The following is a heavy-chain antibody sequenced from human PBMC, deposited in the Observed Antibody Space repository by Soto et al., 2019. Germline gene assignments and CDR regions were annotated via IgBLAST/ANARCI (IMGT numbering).Heavy chain of an antibody. D-gene: IGHD3-10*01. CDR1: GGSFSGYY. CDR3: ASGARDYGSGSYYTFYGMDV. V-gene: IGHV4-34*01. Sequence: QVQLQQWGAGLLKPSETLSLTCAVYGGSFSGYYWRWIRQPPGKGLEWIGEINHSGSTNYNPSHKRRVTISVDTSKNQFSLRLSSVTAAATAVYYCASGARDYGSGSYYTFYGMDVWGQGTTVTVSS. CDR2: INHSGST. J-gene: IGHJ6*02.